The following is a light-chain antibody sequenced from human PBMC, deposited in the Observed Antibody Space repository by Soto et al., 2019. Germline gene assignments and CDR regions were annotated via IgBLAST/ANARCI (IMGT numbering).Light chain of an antibody. V-gene: IGLV2-11*01. Sequence: QSALTQPRSVSGSPGQSVTISCTGTSYDVGDYKYVSWYRQLPGKAPKLIIYDISEWPSGVPDRFSGSKSGNTASLTISGLQAEDEADYYCCSYAGSYSYVFGTGTKLTVL. CDR3: CSYAGSYSYV. CDR1: SYDVGDYKY. J-gene: IGLJ1*01. CDR2: DIS.